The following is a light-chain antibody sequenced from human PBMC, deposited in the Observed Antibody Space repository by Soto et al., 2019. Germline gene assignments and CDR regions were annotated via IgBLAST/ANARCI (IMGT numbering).Light chain of an antibody. V-gene: IGKV3-20*01. Sequence: EIVLTQSPATVSLSPGERATLSCRASESVSSSLAWYQQKPGQAPRLLIYGASSRATGIPDRFSGTGSETDFTLTTSRLEPEDFAVYYCQQYDNSPITFGQGTRLEIK. CDR3: QQYDNSPIT. J-gene: IGKJ5*01. CDR1: ESVSSS. CDR2: GAS.